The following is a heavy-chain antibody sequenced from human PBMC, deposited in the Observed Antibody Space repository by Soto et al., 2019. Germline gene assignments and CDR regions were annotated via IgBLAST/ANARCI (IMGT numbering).Heavy chain of an antibody. Sequence: QVHLVASGGGVAQPGGSLRLSCAASGFTFSYYGFHWVRQAPGKGLEWVAVMHTGGNEKYYVDSVKGRFTVSRDDSRNMVYLEMSGLRAEDTAEYFCARDADTTGHYSHFDLWGRGALVAVS. V-gene: IGHV3-33*08. CDR1: GFTFSYYG. CDR3: ARDADTTGHYSHFDL. D-gene: IGHD3-9*01. J-gene: IGHJ4*02. CDR2: MHTGGNEK.